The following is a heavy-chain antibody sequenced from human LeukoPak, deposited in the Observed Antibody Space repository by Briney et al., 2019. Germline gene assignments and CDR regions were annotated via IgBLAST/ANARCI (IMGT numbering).Heavy chain of an antibody. Sequence: SETLSLTCTVSGGSISSGDYYWSWIRQPPGKGMEWIGYIYYSGSTYYNPSLKSRVTISVDTSKNQFSLKLSSVTAADTAVYYCARDGAYCGGDCYPGFDPWGQGTLDTVSS. CDR2: IYYSGST. J-gene: IGHJ5*01. D-gene: IGHD2-21*01. V-gene: IGHV4-30-4*08. CDR3: ARDGAYCGGDCYPGFDP. CDR1: GGSISSGDYY.